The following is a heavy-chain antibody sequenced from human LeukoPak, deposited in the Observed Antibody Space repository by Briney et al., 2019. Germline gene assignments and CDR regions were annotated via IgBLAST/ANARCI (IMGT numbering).Heavy chain of an antibody. D-gene: IGHD3-9*01. J-gene: IGHJ4*02. CDR1: GFTFSTYS. CDR2: ISSSSSYI. V-gene: IGHV3-21*01. CDR3: ARTYYDILTGYNPYFDY. Sequence: PGGSLRLSCAASGFTFSTYSMNWVRQAPAKGLEWVSSISSSSSYIYYADSVKGRFTISRDNAKNSLYLQMNSLRAEDTAVYYFARTYYDILTGYNPYFDYWGQGILVTVSS.